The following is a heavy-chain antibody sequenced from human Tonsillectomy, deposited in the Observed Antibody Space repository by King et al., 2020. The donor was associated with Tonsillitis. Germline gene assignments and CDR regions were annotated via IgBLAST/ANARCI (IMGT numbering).Heavy chain of an antibody. V-gene: IGHV3-23*04. CDR3: AKSQSSGWFWFYGMDV. CDR2: ISGSGSST. Sequence: VQLVESGGGLVQPGGSLRLSCGASRFTFSSYAMSWVRQAPGKGLEWVSSISGSGSSTYYADSVRSRFIISRDSSKDTLYLQMNSLRVEDTAVYYCAKSQSSGWFWFYGMDVWGQGTTVTVSS. J-gene: IGHJ6*02. CDR1: RFTFSSYA. D-gene: IGHD6-19*01.